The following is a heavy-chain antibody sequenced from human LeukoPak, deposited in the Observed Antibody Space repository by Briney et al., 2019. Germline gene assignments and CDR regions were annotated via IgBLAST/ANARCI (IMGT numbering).Heavy chain of an antibody. J-gene: IGHJ3*02. V-gene: IGHV3-33*01. CDR1: GFTFSSYG. D-gene: IGHD3-22*01. Sequence: GGSQRLSCAASGFTFSSYGMHWVRQAPGKGLEWVAVIWYDGSNKYYADSVKGRFTISRDNSKNALYLQMNSLRAEDTAVYYCAREGYYDSSIWGQGTMVTVSS. CDR2: IWYDGSNK. CDR3: AREGYYDSSI.